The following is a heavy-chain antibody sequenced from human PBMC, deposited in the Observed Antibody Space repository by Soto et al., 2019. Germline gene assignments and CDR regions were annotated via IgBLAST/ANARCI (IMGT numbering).Heavy chain of an antibody. CDR1: GGSFTSNNW. D-gene: IGHD1-7*01. J-gene: IGHJ4*02. CDR2: IYRTGST. CDR3: ASRDPGTSVDY. V-gene: IGHV4-4*02. Sequence: SATPSFTCAGSGGSFTSNNWWTWVRQPPGQGLEWIGEIYRTGSTNYNPSLKSRVTISLDKSENQFSLKVTSLTAADTAVYYCASRDPGTSVDYWGQGTLVTVSS.